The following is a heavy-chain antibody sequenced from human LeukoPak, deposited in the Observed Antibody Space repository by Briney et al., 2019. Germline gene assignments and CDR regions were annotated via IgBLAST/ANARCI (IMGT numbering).Heavy chain of an antibody. V-gene: IGHV3-66*01. CDR1: GFTFSSYA. Sequence: GGSLRLSCAASGFTFSSYAMSWVRQAPGKGLEWVSVIYSGGSTYYADSVKGRFTISRDNSKNTLYLQMNSLRAEDTAVYYCARGVDSSGYYYGNYWGQGTLVTVSS. J-gene: IGHJ4*02. D-gene: IGHD3-22*01. CDR2: IYSGGST. CDR3: ARGVDSSGYYYGNY.